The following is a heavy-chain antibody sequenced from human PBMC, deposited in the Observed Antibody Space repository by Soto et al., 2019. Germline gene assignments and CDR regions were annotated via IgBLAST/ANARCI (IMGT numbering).Heavy chain of an antibody. Sequence: QVQLQESGPGLVKPSQTLSLTCTVSGGSISSGGTGSYWTWIRQLPGKGLEWIGYIYYTGNTYYNPSLTSRPTISIDTSENQVSLKLTSVTAADTDVYFCASGHDAYKVRYWGQGTLVTVSS. J-gene: IGHJ4*02. D-gene: IGHD1-1*01. CDR2: IYYTGNT. CDR1: GGSISSGGTGSY. V-gene: IGHV4-31*03. CDR3: ASGHDAYKVRY.